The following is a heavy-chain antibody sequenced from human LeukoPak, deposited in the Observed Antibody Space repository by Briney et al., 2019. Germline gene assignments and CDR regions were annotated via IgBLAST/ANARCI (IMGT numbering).Heavy chain of an antibody. V-gene: IGHV1-8*01. D-gene: IGHD6-13*01. CDR2: MNPNSGNT. Sequence: ASVKVSCKASGYTFTSYDINWVRQATGQGLEWMGWMNPNSGNTGYAQKFQGRVTMTRYTSISTAYMELSSLRSEDTAVYYCARGAGVAALSTLDYWGQGTLVTVSS. CDR1: GYTFTSYD. J-gene: IGHJ4*02. CDR3: ARGAGVAALSTLDY.